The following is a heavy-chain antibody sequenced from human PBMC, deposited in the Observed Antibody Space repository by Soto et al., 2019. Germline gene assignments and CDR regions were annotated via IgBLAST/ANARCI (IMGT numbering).Heavy chain of an antibody. D-gene: IGHD2-2*01. Sequence: PSETLSLTCTVSGGSISSGGYYWSWIRQHPGKGLEWIGYIYYSGSTYYNPSLKSRVTISVDTSKNQFSLKLSSVTAADTAVYYCARVEDIVVVPAARGFDPWGQGTLVTVSS. CDR2: IYYSGST. CDR1: GGSISSGGYY. CDR3: ARVEDIVVVPAARGFDP. V-gene: IGHV4-31*03. J-gene: IGHJ5*02.